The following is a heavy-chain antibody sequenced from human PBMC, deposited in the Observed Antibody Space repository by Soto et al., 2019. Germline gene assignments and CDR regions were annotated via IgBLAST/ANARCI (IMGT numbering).Heavy chain of an antibody. D-gene: IGHD3-10*01. CDR1: GFTFSSYA. V-gene: IGHV3-23*01. CDR3: AKDQDYYGSGRTI. CDR2: ISGSGGCT. Sequence: EVQLLESGGGLVQPGGSLRLSCAASGFTFSSYAMSWVRQAPGKGLEWVSAISGSGGCTYYADSVKGRFTISRDNSKNTLYLQMNSLRAEDTAVYYCAKDQDYYGSGRTIWGQGTMVTVSS. J-gene: IGHJ3*02.